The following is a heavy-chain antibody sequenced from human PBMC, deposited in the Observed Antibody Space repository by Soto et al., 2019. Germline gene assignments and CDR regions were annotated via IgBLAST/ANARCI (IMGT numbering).Heavy chain of an antibody. V-gene: IGHV4-34*01. CDR3: ARHGGASFDS. D-gene: IGHD2-21*01. CDR2: IHQSAGT. CDR1: GGSVSDYY. Sequence: QVQLQQWGAGLLKPSETLSLTCAVYGGSVSDYYWSWIRQPPGKGLEWIGEIHQSAGTKYNPSLKSRVTILADTSKNQFSLRLSSVTAADTAVFYCARHGGASFDSWGQGRLVTVSS. J-gene: IGHJ4*02.